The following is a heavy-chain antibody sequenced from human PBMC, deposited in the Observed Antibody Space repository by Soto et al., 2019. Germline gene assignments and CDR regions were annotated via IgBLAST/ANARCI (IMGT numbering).Heavy chain of an antibody. CDR2: MYYSGTT. D-gene: IGHD6-25*01. J-gene: IGHJ5*02. Sequence: PSETLSLTCTVSGGSISSSDFYWGWLRQTPGKGLEFIGSMYYSGTTYYNPSLKSRVTISVDTSKNQFTLKLISVTAADPAVYYCAVVDSTGNWFDPWGEGALVTVSS. V-gene: IGHV4-39*01. CDR3: AVVDSTGNWFDP. CDR1: GGSISSSDFY.